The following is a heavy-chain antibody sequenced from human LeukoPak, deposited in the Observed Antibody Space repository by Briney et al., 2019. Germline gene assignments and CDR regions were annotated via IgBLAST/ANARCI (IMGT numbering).Heavy chain of an antibody. D-gene: IGHD5-12*01. CDR2: ISWDGGST. Sequence: GGSLRLSCAASGFTFDDYAMHWVRQAPGKGLEWVSLISWDGGSTYYADSVKGRFTISRDNSRHTLYLQMNSLGAEDTALYYCAKDKEYSGFGPILSGYYYGTGVWGKGTTVTVSS. CDR3: AKDKEYSGFGPILSGYYYGTGV. J-gene: IGHJ6*04. V-gene: IGHV3-43D*04. CDR1: GFTFDDYA.